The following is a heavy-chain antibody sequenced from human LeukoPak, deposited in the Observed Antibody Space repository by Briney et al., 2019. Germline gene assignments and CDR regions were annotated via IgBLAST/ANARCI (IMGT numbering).Heavy chain of an antibody. J-gene: IGHJ4*02. D-gene: IGHD2-2*01. V-gene: IGHV1-2*02. CDR3: ARIRYCGGISCYYIDY. Sequence: ASVKVSCKASEYTFTVYYIHWVRQAPGQGLEWMGWIDPNTGDSNYVQKFQGRVTMTRDTSISTSYMELSRLRSDDTAFYYCARIRYCGGISCYYIDYWGQGTLVTVSA. CDR2: IDPNTGDS. CDR1: EYTFTVYY.